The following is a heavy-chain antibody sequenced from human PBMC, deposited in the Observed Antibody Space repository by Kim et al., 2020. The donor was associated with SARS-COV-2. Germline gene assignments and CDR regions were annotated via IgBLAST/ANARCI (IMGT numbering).Heavy chain of an antibody. V-gene: IGHV4-34*01. CDR2: INHSGST. D-gene: IGHD1-7*01. Sequence: SETLSLTCAVYGGSFSGYYWSWIRQPPGKGLEWIGEINHSGSTNYNPSLKSRVTISVDTSKNQFSLKLSSVTAADTAVYYCARGSDYNWNYESWFDPWGQGTLVTVSS. CDR1: GGSFSGYY. CDR3: ARGSDYNWNYESWFDP. J-gene: IGHJ5*02.